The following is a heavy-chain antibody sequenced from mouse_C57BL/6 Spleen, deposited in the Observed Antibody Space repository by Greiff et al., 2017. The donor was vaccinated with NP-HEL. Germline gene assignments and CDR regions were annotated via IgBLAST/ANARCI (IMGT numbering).Heavy chain of an antibody. CDR2: ISYDGSN. CDR1: GYSITSGYY. V-gene: IGHV3-6*01. Sequence: EVQLQESGPGLVKPSQSLSLTCSVTGYSITSGYYWNWIRQFPGNKLEWMGYISYDGSNNYNPSLKNRISITRDTSKNQFFLKLNSVTTEDTATYYCARDGDGYYVDYAMDYWGQRTSVTVSS. CDR3: ARDGDGYYVDYAMDY. J-gene: IGHJ4*01. D-gene: IGHD2-3*01.